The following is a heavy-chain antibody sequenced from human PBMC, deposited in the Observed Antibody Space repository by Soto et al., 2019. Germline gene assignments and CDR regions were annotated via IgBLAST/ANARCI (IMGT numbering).Heavy chain of an antibody. V-gene: IGHV1-18*01. J-gene: IGHJ6*02. Sequence: QVQLVQSGAEVKKPGASVKVSCKASGYTFTSYGISWVRQAPGQGLEWMGWISAYNGNTNFAQKLQGRVTMTTDTSTSTAYMELSSLRSDYTAVYYCATDQGDIWTGYPPPYYCGMDVWGQGTTVTVSS. CDR2: ISAYNGNT. CDR3: ATDQGDIWTGYPPPYYCGMDV. CDR1: GYTFTSYG. D-gene: IGHD3-9*01.